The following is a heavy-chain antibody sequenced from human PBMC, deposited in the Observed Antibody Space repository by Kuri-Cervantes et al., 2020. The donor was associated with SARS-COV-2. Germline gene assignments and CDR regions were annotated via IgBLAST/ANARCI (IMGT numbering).Heavy chain of an antibody. J-gene: IGHJ3*02. Sequence: SGPTLVKPTQTLTLTCTFSGFSLNTSGMCVSWIRQPPGKALEWLARIDWDDDKYYSTSLRTRLTISKDTSKNQVVLTMTNVDPVDTATYYCALHPGDAFDIWGQGTMVTVSS. V-gene: IGHV2-70*11. CDR3: ALHPGDAFDI. CDR1: GFSLNTSGMC. CDR2: IDWDDDK.